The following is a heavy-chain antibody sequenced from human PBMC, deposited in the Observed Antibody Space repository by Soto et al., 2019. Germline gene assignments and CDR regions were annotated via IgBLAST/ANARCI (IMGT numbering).Heavy chain of an antibody. J-gene: IGHJ6*04. D-gene: IGHD5-12*01. CDR3: ARRPLLGYREPYGMDV. V-gene: IGHV3-48*01. CDR2: ISSSSSTI. Sequence: WGSLILSCAASGFTFNGYSMNWVRHAPGRGLEGGSYISSSSSTIYYADAVKVRCTISRDNAKNSLYVQMNSLRAEDTAVYYCARRPLLGYREPYGMDVWGEGITVTVSS. CDR1: GFTFNGYS.